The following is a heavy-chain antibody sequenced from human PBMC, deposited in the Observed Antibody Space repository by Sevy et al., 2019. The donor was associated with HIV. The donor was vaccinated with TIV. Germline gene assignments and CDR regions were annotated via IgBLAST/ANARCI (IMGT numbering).Heavy chain of an antibody. V-gene: IGHV3-7*03. D-gene: IGHD1-26*01. Sequence: GESLKISCVASGFNFRNFWMSWVRQAPGKGLECVADIKQDGSEAYYVDSVKGRFTISRDNAKNSLYLQMNSLGDEDTAMYFCVRDKEVGASILDAWGQGTPVTVSS. CDR2: IKQDGSEA. J-gene: IGHJ5*02. CDR1: GFNFRNFW. CDR3: VRDKEVGASILDA.